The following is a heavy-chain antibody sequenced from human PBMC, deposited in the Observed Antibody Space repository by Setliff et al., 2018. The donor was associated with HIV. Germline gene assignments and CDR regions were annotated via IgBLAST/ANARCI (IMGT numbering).Heavy chain of an antibody. D-gene: IGHD1-7*01. CDR1: GGSFSNYY. CDR3: ARVRLELRQYWFDS. J-gene: IGHJ5*01. Sequence: SETLSLTCAVYGGSFSNYYWSWIRQTPGEGPEWIGEINHSEITKYNPSLESRVTISLDTSKNQFSLKLNSVTAADTAVYYCARVRLELRQYWFDSWGQGSPVTVSS. CDR2: INHSEIT. V-gene: IGHV4-34*01.